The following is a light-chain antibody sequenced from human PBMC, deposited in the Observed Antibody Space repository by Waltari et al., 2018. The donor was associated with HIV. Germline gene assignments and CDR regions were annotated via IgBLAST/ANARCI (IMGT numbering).Light chain of an antibody. CDR3: AAWDDSLHGYV. Sequence: QSVLTQPPSASGTPGQRVTIPCSGSSSNIGRNPINWYRQLPGPAPKRLIYSNNQWPAGVPDRFSGSKSGTSASLAISGLQSEDEADYYCAAWDDSLHGYVFGTGTKVTVV. CDR2: SNN. V-gene: IGLV1-44*01. CDR1: SSNIGRNP. J-gene: IGLJ1*01.